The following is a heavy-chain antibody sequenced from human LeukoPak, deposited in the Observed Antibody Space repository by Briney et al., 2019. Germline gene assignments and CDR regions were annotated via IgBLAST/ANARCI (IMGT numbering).Heavy chain of an antibody. J-gene: IGHJ5*02. CDR3: ARDAAYGSGSPFWFDP. Sequence: PGGSLRLSCAASGFTFSSYGMHWVRQAPGKGLEWVAVIWYGGSNKYYADSVKGRFTISRDNAKNSLYLQMNSLRAEDTAVYYCARDAAYGSGSPFWFDPWGQGTLVTVSS. CDR2: IWYGGSNK. D-gene: IGHD3-10*01. V-gene: IGHV3-33*08. CDR1: GFTFSSYG.